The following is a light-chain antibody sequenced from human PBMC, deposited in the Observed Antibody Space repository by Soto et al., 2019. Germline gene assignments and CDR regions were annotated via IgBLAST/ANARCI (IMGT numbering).Light chain of an antibody. CDR2: DAS. V-gene: IGKV1-33*01. CDR1: QDISNY. Sequence: DIQMAQSPSSLSASAGERVTITCQASQDISNYLNWYQQKLGKAPKLLIYDASNLETGVPSRFSGSGSGTDFTFTISRLHPEDIATYYRQQYSHLITFGQGTRLDIK. J-gene: IGKJ5*01. CDR3: QQYSHLIT.